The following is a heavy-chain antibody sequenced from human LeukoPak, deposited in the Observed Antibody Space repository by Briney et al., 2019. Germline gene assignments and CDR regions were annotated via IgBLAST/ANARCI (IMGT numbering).Heavy chain of an antibody. D-gene: IGHD2-15*01. Sequence: GGSLRPSCAASGFTFSSYAMHWVRQAPGKGLEWVAVISYDGSNKYYADSVKGRFTISRDNSKNTLYLQMNSLRAEDTAVYYCARPYCSGGSCRGGMDVWGKGTTVTVSS. V-gene: IGHV3-30*04. J-gene: IGHJ6*04. CDR2: ISYDGSNK. CDR1: GFTFSSYA. CDR3: ARPYCSGGSCRGGMDV.